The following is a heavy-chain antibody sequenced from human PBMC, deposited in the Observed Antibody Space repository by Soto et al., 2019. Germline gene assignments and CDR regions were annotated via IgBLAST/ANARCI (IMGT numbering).Heavy chain of an antibody. CDR2: ISGNVGST. CDR1: GFTFSSYA. D-gene: IGHD4-17*01. V-gene: IGHV3-23*01. CDR3: AKELNCGDYGMFEH. J-gene: IGHJ1*01. Sequence: VGSLRLSCAASGFTFSSYAMSWVLQAPGKGLEWVSAISGNVGSTYYADSVKGRFTISREYSKSTLYLQMNSLRAEDTAVYYCAKELNCGDYGMFEHWGKGTLVTVSS.